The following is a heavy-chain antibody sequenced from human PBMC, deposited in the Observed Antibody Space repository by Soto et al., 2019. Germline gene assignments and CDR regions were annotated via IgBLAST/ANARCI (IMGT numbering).Heavy chain of an antibody. V-gene: IGHV4-31*03. Sequence: QVQLQESGPGLVKPSQTLSLTCTVSGGSISSGGYYWSWIRQHPGKGLEWIGYIYYSGSTYYNPSLKRRVTISVDTSKNQFSLKLSSVTAADTAVYYCARVRYYGSGSYYPRFDYWGQGTLVTVSS. D-gene: IGHD3-10*01. J-gene: IGHJ4*02. CDR1: GGSISSGGYY. CDR3: ARVRYYGSGSYYPRFDY. CDR2: IYYSGST.